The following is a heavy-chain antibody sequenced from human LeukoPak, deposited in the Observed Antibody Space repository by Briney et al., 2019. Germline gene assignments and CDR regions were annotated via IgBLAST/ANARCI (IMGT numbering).Heavy chain of an antibody. Sequence: PSETLSLTCTVSGGSISSSSYYWGWIRQPPGKGLEWIGSIYYSGSTYYNPSLKSRVTISVDTSKNQFSLKLSSVTAADTAVYYCAREVVPAAFDYWGQGTLVTVSS. J-gene: IGHJ4*02. CDR3: AREVVPAAFDY. CDR1: GGSISSSSYY. V-gene: IGHV4-39*07. CDR2: IYYSGST. D-gene: IGHD2-2*01.